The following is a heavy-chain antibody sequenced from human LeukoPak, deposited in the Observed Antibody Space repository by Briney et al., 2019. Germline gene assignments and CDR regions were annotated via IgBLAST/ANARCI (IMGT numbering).Heavy chain of an antibody. D-gene: IGHD4-17*01. CDR2: IYYSGST. Sequence: SETLSLTCTVSGGSISSSSYYWGWIRQPPGKGLEWIGSIYYSGSTYYNPSLKSRVTISVDTSKNQFSLKLSSVTAADTAVYYCARCDTVTTLGYWGQGTLVTVSS. V-gene: IGHV4-39*07. J-gene: IGHJ4*02. CDR3: ARCDTVTTLGY. CDR1: GGSISSSSYY.